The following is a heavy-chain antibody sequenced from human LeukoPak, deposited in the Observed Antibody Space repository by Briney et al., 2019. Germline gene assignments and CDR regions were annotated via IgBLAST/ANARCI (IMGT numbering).Heavy chain of an antibody. J-gene: IGHJ6*03. CDR1: GASISSSNW. V-gene: IGHV4-4*02. CDR3: ARVRIAAAGRAYYYYMDV. Sequence: PSGTLSLTCAVSGASISSSNWLSWVRQPPGKGLEWIGEIYHSGSTNYNPSLKSRVTISVDNSKNQFSLKMSSMTAADTAVYYCARVRIAAAGRAYYYYMDVWGKGTTVTISS. D-gene: IGHD6-13*01. CDR2: IYHSGST.